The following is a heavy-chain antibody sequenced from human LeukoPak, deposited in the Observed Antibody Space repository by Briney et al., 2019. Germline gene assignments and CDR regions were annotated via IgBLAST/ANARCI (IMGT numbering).Heavy chain of an antibody. CDR1: GYTFTLYY. J-gene: IGHJ5*02. Sequence: GASVKVSCKASGYTFTLYYMHWVRQAPGQGLEWMGTINPSGGSTHYAQRFQGRVTMTRETSTSTVDMELSSLRSEDTAVYYCARGRCSSTSCYAWFDTWGQGSLVTVSS. V-gene: IGHV1-46*01. CDR2: INPSGGST. CDR3: ARGRCSSTSCYAWFDT. D-gene: IGHD2-2*01.